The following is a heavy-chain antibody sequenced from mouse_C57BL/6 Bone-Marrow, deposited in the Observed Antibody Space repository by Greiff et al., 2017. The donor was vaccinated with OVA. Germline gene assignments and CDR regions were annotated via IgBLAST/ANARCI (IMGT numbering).Heavy chain of an antibody. D-gene: IGHD2-5*01. CDR3: ARHHDSNQGYIDV. J-gene: IGHJ1*03. V-gene: IGHV5-6*01. Sequence: EVKLVESGGDLVKPGGSLKLSCAASGFTFSSYGMSWVRQTPDKRLAWVATISSGGSYTYYPDSVKGRFTISRDTAKKTLYLQMSSLKSEETAIYYCARHHDSNQGYIDVWGTGTSVTVSS. CDR2: ISSGGSYT. CDR1: GFTFSSYG.